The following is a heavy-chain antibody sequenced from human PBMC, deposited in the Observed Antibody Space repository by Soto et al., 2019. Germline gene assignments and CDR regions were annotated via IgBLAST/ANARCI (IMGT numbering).Heavy chain of an antibody. CDR1: GFTFSTHG. CDR2: IAYDGSNR. V-gene: IGHV3-30*18. D-gene: IGHD6-13*01. J-gene: IGHJ4*02. CDR3: AKDRGGSWTFDY. Sequence: QVQLVDSGGGVVQPGMSLSLSCAASGFTFSTHGMHWVRQSPGKGLEWVASIAYDGSNRVYGDPVKGRFIVSRHNPKKTVYLQMNSLRNEDTGVYFCAKDRGGSWTFDYWGQGILVAV.